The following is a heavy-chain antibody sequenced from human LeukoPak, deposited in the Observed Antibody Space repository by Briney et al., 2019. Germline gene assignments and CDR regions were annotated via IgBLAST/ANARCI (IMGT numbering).Heavy chain of an antibody. V-gene: IGHV4-39*07. CDR2: VFYSGKT. J-gene: IGHJ5*02. Sequence: KPSETLSLTCTVSGGSINSSSSYWAWLRQPPGKGLEWIGSVFYSGKTYYNTSLQSRVSVSVDTSKNRFSLKLTSVTAADTAVYFCARDARPLLSKSENWFDPWGQGTLVTVSS. CDR3: ARDARPLLSKSENWFDP. CDR1: GGSINSSSSY.